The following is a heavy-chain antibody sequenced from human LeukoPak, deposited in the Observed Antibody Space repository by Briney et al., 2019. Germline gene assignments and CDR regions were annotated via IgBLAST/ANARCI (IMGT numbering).Heavy chain of an antibody. Sequence: PGGSLRLSCAASGFTFSSYEMNWVRQAPGKGLEWVSYISSSGSTIYYADSVKGRFTISRDNAKNSLYLQMNSLRAEDTAVYYCARDRQWLARGDYWGQGTLVTVYS. V-gene: IGHV3-48*03. CDR1: GFTFSSYE. CDR2: ISSSGSTI. CDR3: ARDRQWLARGDY. D-gene: IGHD6-19*01. J-gene: IGHJ4*02.